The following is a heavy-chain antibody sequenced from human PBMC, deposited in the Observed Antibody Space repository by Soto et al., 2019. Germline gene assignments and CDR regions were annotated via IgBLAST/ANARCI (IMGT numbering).Heavy chain of an antibody. CDR3: ARGRIAEAGTSWFDP. Sequence: GASVKVSFKASGYAFTGYYMQWVRQAPGQGLEWMGCINPNSGGTNYAQKFQGRVTMTRDTSISTAYMELSRLRSDDTAVYYCARGRIAEAGTSWFDPCGQGTLVTVSS. J-gene: IGHJ5*02. CDR2: INPNSGGT. V-gene: IGHV1-2*02. CDR1: GYAFTGYY. D-gene: IGHD6-13*01.